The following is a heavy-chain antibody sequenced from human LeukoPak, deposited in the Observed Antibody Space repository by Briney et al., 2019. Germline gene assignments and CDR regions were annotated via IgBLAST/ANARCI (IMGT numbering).Heavy chain of an antibody. CDR3: AREYTYGFSDH. J-gene: IGHJ4*02. CDR1: GGSISTYY. CDR2: IYYSGST. D-gene: IGHD5-18*01. V-gene: IGHV4-59*12. Sequence: PSETLSLTCTVSGGSISTYYWSWIRQPPGKGLEWIGYIYYSGSTNYNPSLKSRVTISVDTSKNQFSLKLSSVTAADTAVYYCAREYTYGFSDHWGQGTLVTVSS.